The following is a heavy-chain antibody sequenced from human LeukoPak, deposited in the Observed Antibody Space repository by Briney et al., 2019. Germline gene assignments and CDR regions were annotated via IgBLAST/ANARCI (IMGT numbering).Heavy chain of an antibody. V-gene: IGHV4-59*08. CDR3: ARTLYGSGSYLDY. CDR1: GGSISSYY. Sequence: PSETLSLTCTVSGGSISSYYWSWIRQPPGKGLEWIGYIYYSGSTNYNPSLKSRVTISVDTSKNQFSLKLSSVTAADTAVYYCARTLYGSGSYLDYWGQGTLVTVSS. D-gene: IGHD3-10*01. J-gene: IGHJ4*02. CDR2: IYYSGST.